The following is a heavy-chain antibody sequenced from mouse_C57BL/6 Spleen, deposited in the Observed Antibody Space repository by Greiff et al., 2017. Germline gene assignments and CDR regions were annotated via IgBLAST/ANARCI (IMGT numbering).Heavy chain of an antibody. Sequence: QVHVKQSGTELVKPGASVKLSCKASGYTFTSYWMHWVKQRPGQGLEWIGNINPSNGGTNYNEKFKSKATLTVDKSSSTAYMQLSSLTSEDSAVYYCARSRDYDGTWFAYWGQGTLVTVSA. CDR3: ARSRDYDGTWFAY. CDR2: INPSNGGT. D-gene: IGHD2-4*01. V-gene: IGHV1-53*01. J-gene: IGHJ3*01. CDR1: GYTFTSYW.